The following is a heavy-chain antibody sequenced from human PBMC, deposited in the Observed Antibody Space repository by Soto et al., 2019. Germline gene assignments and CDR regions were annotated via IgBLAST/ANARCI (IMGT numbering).Heavy chain of an antibody. V-gene: IGHV4-59*01. CDR2: IHFIGTT. CDR3: ARWSTSSGHFDY. D-gene: IGHD6-6*01. CDR1: GGSTSSYY. J-gene: IGHJ4*02. Sequence: SETLSLTCTVSGGSTSSYYWSWIRQPPGKGLEWIGHIHFIGTTNYNPSLKNRVTISVDTSKKQFSLNLSSVTAADTAVYYCARWSTSSGHFDYWGQGTLVTVS.